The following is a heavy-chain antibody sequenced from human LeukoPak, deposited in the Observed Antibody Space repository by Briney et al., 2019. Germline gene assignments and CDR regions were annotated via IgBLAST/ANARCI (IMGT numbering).Heavy chain of an antibody. D-gene: IGHD3/OR15-3a*01. CDR3: AKVWTAYSDDYFNY. CDR2: ISGSGGST. CDR1: GFTFSSYG. V-gene: IGHV3-23*01. J-gene: IGHJ4*02. Sequence: GGSLRLSCAASGFTFSSYGMSWVRQAPGKGLECVSSISGSGGSTNHADSVKGRFTISRDNSKNTLYLQMNSLRAEDTAVYYCAKVWTAYSDDYFNYWGQGTLVTVSS.